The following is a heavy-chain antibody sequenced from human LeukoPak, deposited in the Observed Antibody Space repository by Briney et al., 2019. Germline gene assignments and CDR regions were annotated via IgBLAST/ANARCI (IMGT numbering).Heavy chain of an antibody. D-gene: IGHD6-19*01. CDR3: IKSHNTGWTYFDS. J-gene: IGHJ4*02. CDR2: INSDGSWT. V-gene: IGHV3-74*01. CDR1: GNYW. Sequence: PGGSLRLSCAASGNYWMHWVRQAPGKGLVWVSHINSDGSWTSYADSVKGRFTISKDNAKNMLYLQMNSLRAEDTAIYYCIKSHNTGWTYFDSWGLGALVTVSS.